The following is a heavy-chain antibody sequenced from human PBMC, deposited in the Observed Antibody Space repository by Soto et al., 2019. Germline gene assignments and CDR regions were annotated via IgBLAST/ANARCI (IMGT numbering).Heavy chain of an antibody. D-gene: IGHD3-22*01. Sequence: SETLSLTCAVSGGSISSGSYSWSWIRQSPGKGLEWIGYVYHTGGTQYNPSLKSRVTISVDKSKNQFSLKLNSVTAADTAVYYCARTPYYYDSSGYFYYFDYWGQGTLVNV. CDR3: ARTPYYYDSSGYFYYFDY. J-gene: IGHJ4*02. CDR1: GGSISSGSYS. V-gene: IGHV4-30-2*06. CDR2: VYHTGGT.